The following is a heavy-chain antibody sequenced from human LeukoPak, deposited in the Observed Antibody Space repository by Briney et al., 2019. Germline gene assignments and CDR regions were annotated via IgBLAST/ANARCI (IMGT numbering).Heavy chain of an antibody. J-gene: IGHJ6*02. CDR1: GFTFSSYA. CDR2: ISSNGGST. Sequence: GGSLRLSCAASGFTFSSYAMHWVRQAPGKGLEYVSAISSNGGSTYYANSVKGRFTISRDNSKNTLYLQMGSLRAEDMAVYYCAKGVEATTDYYYGMDVWGQGTTVTVSS. CDR3: AKGVEATTDYYYGMDV. D-gene: IGHD1-26*01. V-gene: IGHV3-64*01.